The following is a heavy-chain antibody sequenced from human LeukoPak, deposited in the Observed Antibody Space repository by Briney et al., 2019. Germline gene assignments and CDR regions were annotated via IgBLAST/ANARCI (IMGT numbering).Heavy chain of an antibody. D-gene: IGHD2-21*01. Sequence: GASVKVSCKTSGYTFTYYYLHWVRQAPGQGLEWMGWINPNSGRTSSAQKFQGRVTMTRDTSIATVYMEVTWLTSDDTAIYYCARADRLHGGPYLIGPWGQGTLVTVSS. V-gene: IGHV1-2*02. CDR1: GYTFTYYY. CDR3: ARADRLHGGPYLIGP. J-gene: IGHJ5*02. CDR2: INPNSGRT.